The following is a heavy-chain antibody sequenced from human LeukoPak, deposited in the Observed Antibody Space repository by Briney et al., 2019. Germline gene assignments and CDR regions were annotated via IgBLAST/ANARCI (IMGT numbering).Heavy chain of an antibody. D-gene: IGHD2-8*01. CDR1: GGTFSSYA. V-gene: IGHV1-69*01. CDR3: ARQRCYCTNGVCYTQYVDY. J-gene: IGHJ4*02. Sequence: SVKVSCKASGGTFSSYAISWARQAPGQGLEWMGGIIPIFGTANYAQKFQGRVTITADESTSTAYMELSSLRSEDTAVYYCARQRCYCTNGVCYTQYVDYWGQGTLVTVSS. CDR2: IIPIFGTA.